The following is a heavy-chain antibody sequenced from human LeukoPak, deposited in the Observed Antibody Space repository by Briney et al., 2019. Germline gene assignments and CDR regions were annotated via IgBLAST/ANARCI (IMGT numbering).Heavy chain of an antibody. D-gene: IGHD5-12*01. J-gene: IGHJ3*02. CDR3: ARGRFDSGYGDDAFDI. CDR1: GFTFSSYS. CDR2: ISSSSSYI. Sequence: MPGGSLRLSCAASGFTFSSYSMNWVRQAPGKGLEWVSSISSSSSYIYYADSVKGRFTISRDNAKNSLYLQMNSLRAEDTAVYYCARGRFDSGYGDDAFDIWGQGAMVTVSS. V-gene: IGHV3-21*01.